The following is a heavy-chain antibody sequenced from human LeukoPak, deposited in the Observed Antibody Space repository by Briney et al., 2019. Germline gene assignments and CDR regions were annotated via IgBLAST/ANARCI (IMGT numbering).Heavy chain of an antibody. CDR3: AGSIVVVVGYFQH. CDR1: GGSISSSGYY. J-gene: IGHJ1*01. V-gene: IGHV4-39*01. CDR2: IYYSGST. Sequence: PSETLSLTCTVSGGSISSSGYYWGWIRQPPGKGLEWIGSIYYSGSTYYNPSLKSRVTISVDTSKNQFSLKLSSVTAADTAVYYCAGSIVVVVGYFQHWGQGTLVTVSS. D-gene: IGHD3-22*01.